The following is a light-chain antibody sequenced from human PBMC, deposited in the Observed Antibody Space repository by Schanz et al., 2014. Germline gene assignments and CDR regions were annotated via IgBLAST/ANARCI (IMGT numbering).Light chain of an antibody. Sequence: QSVLTQPPSVSGAPGQGVTISCTGSASNIGAGYDVHWYQQVPGTAPKPLIFDNTNRPSGVPDRFSGSKSGTSASLAITGLQAEDESDYYCSSFTSSSTWVFGGGTKLTVL. V-gene: IGLV1-40*01. CDR3: SSFTSSSTWV. J-gene: IGLJ3*02. CDR2: DNT. CDR1: ASNIGAGYD.